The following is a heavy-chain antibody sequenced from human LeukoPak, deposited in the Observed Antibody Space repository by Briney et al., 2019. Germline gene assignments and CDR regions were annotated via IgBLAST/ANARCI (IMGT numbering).Heavy chain of an antibody. CDR2: LYGGGST. CDR3: ARGPGYYDSSGYA. CDR1: GFTFSSQG. V-gene: IGHV3-66*02. J-gene: IGHJ5*02. D-gene: IGHD3-22*01. Sequence: GGSLRLSCAASGFTFSSQGMTWVRQAPGKGLEWVSVLYGGGSTYYADSVKGRFTISRDNSKNTLYLQMNSLRAEDTAVYYCARGPGYYDSSGYAWGQGTLVTVSS.